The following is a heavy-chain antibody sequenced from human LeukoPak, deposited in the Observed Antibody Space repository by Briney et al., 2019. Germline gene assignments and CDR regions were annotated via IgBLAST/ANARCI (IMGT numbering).Heavy chain of an antibody. V-gene: IGHV3-7*03. CDR2: IKQDGGEK. CDR3: ARGSKYYDFWSGYYLYYFDY. D-gene: IGHD3-3*01. Sequence: GGSLRLSCAASGFTFSSYWMSWVRQAPGKGLEWVANIKQDGGEKYYVGSVKGRFTISRDSAKNSLYLQMNSLRAEDTAVYYCARGSKYYDFWSGYYLYYFDYWGQGTLVTVSS. J-gene: IGHJ4*02. CDR1: GFTFSSYW.